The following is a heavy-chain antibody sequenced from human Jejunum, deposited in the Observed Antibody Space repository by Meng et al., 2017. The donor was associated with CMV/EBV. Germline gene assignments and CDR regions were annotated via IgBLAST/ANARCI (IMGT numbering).Heavy chain of an antibody. CDR2: IKTKANSYLT. Sequence: VSGFIFSDHYMDWFRQAPGKGLEWVARIKTKANSYLTEYAASVRGRFTISRDDSKHSLYLQMNSLKTEDTAVYYCGRDSMKGGGFDCWGQGVLVTVSS. J-gene: IGHJ4*02. CDR1: GFIFSDHY. V-gene: IGHV3-72*01. CDR3: GRDSMKGGGFDC. D-gene: IGHD3-10*01.